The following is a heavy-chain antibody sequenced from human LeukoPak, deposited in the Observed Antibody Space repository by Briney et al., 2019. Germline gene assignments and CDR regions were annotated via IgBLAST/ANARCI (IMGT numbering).Heavy chain of an antibody. CDR3: ARGRSSSLRKLLPQWLEHTGTFDI. Sequence: ASVKVSCKASGYTFTSYDINWVRQATGQGLEWMGWMNPNSGNTGYAQKFQGRVTMTRNTSISTAYMELSSLRSEDTAVYYCARGRSSSLRKLLPQWLEHTGTFDIWGQGTMVTVSP. CDR1: GYTFTSYD. V-gene: IGHV1-8*01. D-gene: IGHD6-19*01. CDR2: MNPNSGNT. J-gene: IGHJ3*02.